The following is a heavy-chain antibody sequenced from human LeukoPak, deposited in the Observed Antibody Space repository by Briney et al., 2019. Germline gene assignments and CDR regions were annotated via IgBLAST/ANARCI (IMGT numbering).Heavy chain of an antibody. J-gene: IGHJ6*02. CDR3: VREIYSYDKYYYFCAMDV. CDR1: GFTFSTYA. CDR2: ISTYGAST. V-gene: IGHV3-64D*06. D-gene: IGHD5-18*01. Sequence: GGSLRLSCSASGFTFSTYAMHWVRQAPGKGLECVSTISTYGASTYYADSVKGRFTISRDNSKNTLYLQMSSLRAEDTAIYYCVREIYSYDKYYYFCAMDVWGQGTTVTVSS.